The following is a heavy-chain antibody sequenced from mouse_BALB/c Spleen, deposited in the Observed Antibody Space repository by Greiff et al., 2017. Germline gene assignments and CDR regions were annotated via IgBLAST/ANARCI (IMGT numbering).Heavy chain of an antibody. CDR3: ASGGLPMDY. Sequence: EVKLVESGPGLVKPSQSLSLTCTVTGYSITSDYAWNWIRQFPGNKLEWMGYISYSGSTSYNPSLKSRISITRDTSKNQFFLQLNSVTTEDTATYYCASGGLPMDYWGQGTSVTVSS. CDR2: ISYSGST. J-gene: IGHJ4*01. CDR1: GYSITSDYA. V-gene: IGHV3-2*02. D-gene: IGHD2-4*01.